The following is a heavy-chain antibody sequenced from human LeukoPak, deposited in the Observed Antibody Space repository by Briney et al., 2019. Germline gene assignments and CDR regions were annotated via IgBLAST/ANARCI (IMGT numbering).Heavy chain of an antibody. Sequence: GGSLRLSCTTSGLTFSTSGFNWVRQAPGKGLEWVASIGPTGFDRYHADSIKGRFTISRDNANNFLYLQMDSLRAEDTAVYYCATETSGRHYDYWGQGTLLTVSS. CDR2: IGPTGFDR. CDR3: ATETSGRHYDY. D-gene: IGHD6-19*01. V-gene: IGHV3-21*06. CDR1: GLTFSTSG. J-gene: IGHJ4*02.